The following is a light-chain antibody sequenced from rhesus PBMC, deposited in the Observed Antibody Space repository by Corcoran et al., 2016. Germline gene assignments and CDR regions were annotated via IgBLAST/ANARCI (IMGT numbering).Light chain of an antibody. Sequence: DIQMSQSPSSLSASVGDRVTITCRASQGISSYLNWYQQKPGKAPKLLIYYATTLASGVPSRFSGSGFGTDFTLTISSLQPEDFATYYWQQGNSSPYSFGQGTKVEIK. V-gene: IGKV1-32*02. CDR3: QQGNSSPYS. CDR2: YAT. CDR1: QGISSY. J-gene: IGKJ2*01.